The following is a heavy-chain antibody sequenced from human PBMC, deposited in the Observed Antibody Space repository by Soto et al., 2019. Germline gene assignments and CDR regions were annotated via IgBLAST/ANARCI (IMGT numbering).Heavy chain of an antibody. CDR3: ARAGGDPLYYLDY. V-gene: IGHV4-59*08. CDR1: SDSISSYY. Sequence: QVQLQESGPGLVRPSETLSLTCTVSSDSISSYYWIWIRQAPRKGLEWIGYTDYSGNTNYNPSLKSRVTISGDTSKNQFSLRLSSVTAADTAVYYCARAGGDPLYYLDYWGQGTLVTVSS. J-gene: IGHJ4*02. CDR2: TDYSGNT. D-gene: IGHD2-21*02.